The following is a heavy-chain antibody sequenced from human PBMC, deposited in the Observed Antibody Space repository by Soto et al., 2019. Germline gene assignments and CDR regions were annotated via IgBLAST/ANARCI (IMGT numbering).Heavy chain of an antibody. Sequence: SETLSLTCTVSGGSISSGDYYWSWIRQPPGKGLEWIGYIYYSGSTYYNPSLKSRGTISVDTSKNQFSLKLSSVNAADTAVYYGAGPRDARYYDQWGKETLVTAAS. J-gene: IGHJ4*02. CDR3: AGPRDARYYDQ. V-gene: IGHV4-30-4*01. CDR1: GGSISSGDYY. D-gene: IGHD2-8*01. CDR2: IYYSGST.